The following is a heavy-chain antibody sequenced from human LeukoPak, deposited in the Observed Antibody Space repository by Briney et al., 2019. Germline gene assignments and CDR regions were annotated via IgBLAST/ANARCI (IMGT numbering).Heavy chain of an antibody. V-gene: IGHV3-23*01. Sequence: GGSLRLSCAASGFTFSSFAMTWVRQAPGKGLQWVSALSNSGDSTYYADSVRGRFTISRDNSKNTLYLQMNSLRAEDTAVYYCAKNFGGLDYWGQGTLVTVSS. D-gene: IGHD2-21*01. CDR3: AKNFGGLDY. J-gene: IGHJ4*02. CDR2: LSNSGDST. CDR1: GFTFSSFA.